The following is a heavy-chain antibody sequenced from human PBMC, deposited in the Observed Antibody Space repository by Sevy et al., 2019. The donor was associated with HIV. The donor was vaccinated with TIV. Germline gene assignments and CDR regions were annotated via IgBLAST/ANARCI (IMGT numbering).Heavy chain of an antibody. J-gene: IGHJ4*02. CDR1: GFTFSSYA. CDR3: ASFGRRGLDY. V-gene: IGHV3-74*01. D-gene: IGHD3-10*01. CDR2: INSDGSST. Sequence: GGSLRLSCAASGFTFSSYAMSWVRQAPGKGLEWVSRINSDGSSTSYADSVKGRFTISRDNAKNTLYLQMNSLRAEDTAVYYCASFGRRGLDYWGQGTLVTVSS.